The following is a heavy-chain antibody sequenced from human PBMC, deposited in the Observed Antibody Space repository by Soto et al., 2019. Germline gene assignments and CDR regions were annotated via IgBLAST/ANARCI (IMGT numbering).Heavy chain of an antibody. CDR2: TRKKARSYTP. D-gene: IGHD4-4*01. V-gene: IGHV3-72*01. CDR1: GFTFSDHY. J-gene: IGHJ4*02. CDR3: ARRAEHNDYSGLGEFDY. Sequence: GGSLRLSCAASGFTFSDHYMDWVRQAPGKGLEWVARTRKKARSYTPEYAAPVKGKFTISRDDSQNSLFLQMNSLKTEDTAVYYCARRAEHNDYSGLGEFDYWGQGTLVTVSS.